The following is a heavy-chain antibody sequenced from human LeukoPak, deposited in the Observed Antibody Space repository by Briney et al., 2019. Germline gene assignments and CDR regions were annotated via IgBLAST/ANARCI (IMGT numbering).Heavy chain of an antibody. CDR1: GGSFSGYY. V-gene: IGHV4-30-4*08. CDR2: IYYSGNT. CDR3: ARGSGSYFGN. Sequence: SETLSLTCAVYGGSFSGYYWSWIRQPPGKGLEWIGYIYYSGNTYYNPSLKSRVTISMDTSKNQFSLNLRSVTAADTAVYYCARGSGSYFGNWGQGTLVTVSS. J-gene: IGHJ4*02. D-gene: IGHD1-26*01.